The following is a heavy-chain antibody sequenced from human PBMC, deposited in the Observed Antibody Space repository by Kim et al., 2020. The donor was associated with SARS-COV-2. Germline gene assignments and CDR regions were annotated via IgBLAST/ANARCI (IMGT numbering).Heavy chain of an antibody. V-gene: IGHV3-30*18. Sequence: GGSLRLSCAASGFTFSSYGMHWVRQAPGKGLEWVAVISYDGSNKYYADSVKGRFTISRDNSKNTLYLQMNSLRAEDTAVYYCAKDRYCSSTSCYPRAMYYYYYGMDVWGQGTTVTVSS. CDR3: AKDRYCSSTSCYPRAMYYYYYGMDV. D-gene: IGHD2-2*01. CDR2: ISYDGSNK. CDR1: GFTFSSYG. J-gene: IGHJ6*02.